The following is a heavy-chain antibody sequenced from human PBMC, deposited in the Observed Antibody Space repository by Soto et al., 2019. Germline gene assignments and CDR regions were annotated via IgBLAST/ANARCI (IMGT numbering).Heavy chain of an antibody. CDR2: VYYSGST. D-gene: IGHD6-19*01. CDR1: GGSISISTYY. V-gene: IGHV4-39*01. J-gene: IGHJ5*02. CDR3: ARHGQLYNSGWYLNWFDP. Sequence: QLQMQESGPGLVKSSETLSLTCTVSGGSISISTYYWGWIRQPPGKGLKWIGSVYYSGSTYYNPSLKSRVTISVDTSKNQFSLKLSSVTAADTAVYYCARHGQLYNSGWYLNWFDPWGQGTLVTVSS.